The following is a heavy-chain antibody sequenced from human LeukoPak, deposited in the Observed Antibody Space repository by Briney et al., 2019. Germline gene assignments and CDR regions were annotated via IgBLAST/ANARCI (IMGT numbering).Heavy chain of an antibody. CDR1: EYLFSNCY. V-gene: IGHV1-46*04. Sequence: ASVKVSCKASEYLFSNCYIHWVRQAPGQGLEWMGMINPSGDTSNNAQKLQGRVTMTRDTSTSAVYMELRSLRSEDTAVYFCAREEIHLCSRTYKFDYWGQGSPVTVSS. CDR3: AREEIHLCSRTYKFDY. J-gene: IGHJ4*02. D-gene: IGHD5-18*01. CDR2: INPSGDTS.